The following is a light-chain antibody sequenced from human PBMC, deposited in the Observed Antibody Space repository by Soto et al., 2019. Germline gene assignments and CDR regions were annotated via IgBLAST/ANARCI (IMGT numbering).Light chain of an antibody. CDR3: QQYNSYSWT. J-gene: IGKJ1*01. CDR1: QSISSW. CDR2: DAS. Sequence: DIQMTQSPSTLSASVGDRVTITCRASQSISSWLAWYQQKPGKAPKLLIYDASSLESGVPSRFSGSGSGPEFTLTIRSLQPDDFATYYCQQYNSYSWTSGQGTKVDIK. V-gene: IGKV1-5*01.